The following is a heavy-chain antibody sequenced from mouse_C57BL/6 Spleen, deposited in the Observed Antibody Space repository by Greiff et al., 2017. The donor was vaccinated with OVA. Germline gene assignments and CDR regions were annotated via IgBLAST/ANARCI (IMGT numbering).Heavy chain of an antibody. D-gene: IGHD2-3*01. Sequence: QVQLQQSGPELVKPGASVKISCKASGYAFSSSWMNWVKQRPGKGLEWIGRIYPGDGDTNYNGKFKGKATLTADKSSSTAYMQLSSLTSEDSAVYFCARVYDGYLDYWGQGTTLTVSS. CDR2: IYPGDGDT. CDR3: ARVYDGYLDY. J-gene: IGHJ2*01. CDR1: GYAFSSSW. V-gene: IGHV1-82*01.